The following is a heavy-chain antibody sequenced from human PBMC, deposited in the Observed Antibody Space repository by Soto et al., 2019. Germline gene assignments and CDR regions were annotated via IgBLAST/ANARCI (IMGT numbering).Heavy chain of an antibody. D-gene: IGHD3-10*01. CDR1: GFTFDHYA. J-gene: IGHJ4*02. CDR2: ITSKAYGGTT. CDR3: TRVAPNNYGSGTYPFDY. Sequence: EVQLVESGGGLAQPGRSLRLSCTSSGFTFDHYAMTWFRQAPGKGLEWVGFITSKAYGGTTEYAASVKGRFTISRDDSKSIAYLQMDSLKTEDTAVYYCTRVAPNNYGSGTYPFDYWGQGALVTVSS. V-gene: IGHV3-49*03.